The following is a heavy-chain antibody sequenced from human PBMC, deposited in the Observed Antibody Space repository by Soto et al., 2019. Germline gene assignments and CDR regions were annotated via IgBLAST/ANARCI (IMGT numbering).Heavy chain of an antibody. Sequence: QVQLVQSGAEVKKPGSSVKVSCKASGGTFSSYTISWVRQAPGQGLEWMGRIIPILGIANYAQKFQGRVTITADKSTSTAYMELSSLRSEDTAVYYCARDGNYYDSSGYRGDYWGQGTLVTVSS. CDR2: IIPILGIA. CDR3: ARDGNYYDSSGYRGDY. J-gene: IGHJ4*02. V-gene: IGHV1-69*08. D-gene: IGHD3-22*01. CDR1: GGTFSSYT.